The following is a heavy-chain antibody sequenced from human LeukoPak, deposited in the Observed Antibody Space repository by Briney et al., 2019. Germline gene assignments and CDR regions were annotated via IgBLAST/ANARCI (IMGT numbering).Heavy chain of an antibody. J-gene: IGHJ4*02. Sequence: GGSLRLSCAASGFTFSNYWMHWVRQAPGKGLEWVSFIDSSSRYIYQADSVKGRFIISRDNAKSSVFLQMNSLRAEDTAVYYCARVGGHCTSTSCPPPDYWGQGTLVTVSS. V-gene: IGHV3-21*01. D-gene: IGHD2-2*01. CDR3: ARVGGHCTSTSCPPPDY. CDR1: GFTFSNYW. CDR2: IDSSSRYI.